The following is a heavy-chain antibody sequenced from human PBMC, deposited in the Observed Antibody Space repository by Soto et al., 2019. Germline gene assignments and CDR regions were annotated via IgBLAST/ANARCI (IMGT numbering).Heavy chain of an antibody. Sequence: QITLKESGPTLVEPTQTLTLTCSFSGFSLSSNGVGVGWIRQPPGKALEWLALIYCDDDKRYSPSLKSRLTITKDTSKNQVVLTMTNMDPVDTATYYCAHRRAGYSSSNYKEDPYFWYWGQGTLVTVSS. V-gene: IGHV2-5*02. CDR3: AHRRAGYSSSNYKEDPYFWY. CDR1: GFSLSSNGVG. J-gene: IGHJ4*02. CDR2: IYCDDDK. D-gene: IGHD6-13*01.